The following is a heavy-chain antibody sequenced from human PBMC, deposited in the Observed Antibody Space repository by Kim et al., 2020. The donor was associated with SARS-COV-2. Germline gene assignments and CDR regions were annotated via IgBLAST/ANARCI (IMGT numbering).Heavy chain of an antibody. J-gene: IGHJ6*02. D-gene: IGHD3-10*01. V-gene: IGHV5-51*01. CDR2: IYPGDSDT. Sequence: GESLKISCKGSGYSFTSYWIGWVRQMPGKGLEWMGIIYPGDSDTRYSPSFQGQVTISADKSISTAYLQWSSLKASDTAMYYCARLRLTYYYGSGSTYPYGMDVWGQGTTVTVSS. CDR3: ARLRLTYYYGSGSTYPYGMDV. CDR1: GYSFTSYW.